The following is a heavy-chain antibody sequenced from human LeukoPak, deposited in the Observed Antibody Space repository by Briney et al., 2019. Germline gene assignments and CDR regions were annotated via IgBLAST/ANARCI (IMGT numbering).Heavy chain of an antibody. CDR2: IYIDGNT. CDR3: ARLPIY. J-gene: IGHJ4*02. V-gene: IGHV3-66*02. Sequence: GSLRLSCAASGFTVSSHFMTWVRQAPGKGLEWVSVIYIDGNTYYADSVKGRFTISRDTSKNTLYLQMNSLTPEDTAVYYCARLPIYWGQGTLVTVSS. CDR1: GFTVSSHF.